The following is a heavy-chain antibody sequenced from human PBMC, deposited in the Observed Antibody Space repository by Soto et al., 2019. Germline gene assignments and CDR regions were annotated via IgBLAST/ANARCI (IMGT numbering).Heavy chain of an antibody. J-gene: IGHJ3*02. Sequence: QVQLVESGGGVVQPGRSLRLSCAASGFTFSKCGMHWVRQAPGKGLEWVAVISYDGSNEYYADSVKGRFTISRDNSNNTLYLQMNSLRDEDTAVYYCAKVDTIILVVSDAFDIWAQGTMVTVSS. CDR3: AKVDTIILVVSDAFDI. CDR2: ISYDGSNE. V-gene: IGHV3-30*18. CDR1: GFTFSKCG. D-gene: IGHD3-22*01.